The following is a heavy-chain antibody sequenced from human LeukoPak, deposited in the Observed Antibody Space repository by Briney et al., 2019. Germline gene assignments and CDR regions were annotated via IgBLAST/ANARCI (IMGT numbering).Heavy chain of an antibody. Sequence: GGSLRLSCEGSEVNSSHDEMNWVRQSPGKGLEWVSCISSSGTFIYYRDSVKGRFIISRDSVSNSLYLQMNTLRVEDTAVYYCATAGFALWGQGTMVVVSA. CDR2: ISSSGTFI. CDR1: EVNSSHDE. CDR3: ATAGFAL. V-gene: IGHV3-48*03. J-gene: IGHJ3*01.